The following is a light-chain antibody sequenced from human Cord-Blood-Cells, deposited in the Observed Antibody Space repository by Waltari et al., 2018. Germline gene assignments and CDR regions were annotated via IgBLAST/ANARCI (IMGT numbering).Light chain of an antibody. CDR1: SRDVGGYKY. V-gene: IGLV2-11*01. Sequence: SALTQPPSVSGSPGPSVTISCTGTSRDVGGYKYVSWYQQHPGNAPKLMIYDVSKRPSGVPDRFSGSKSGNTASLTISGLQAEDEADYYCCSYAGSYTYVFGTGTKVTVL. CDR2: DVS. J-gene: IGLJ1*01. CDR3: CSYAGSYTYV.